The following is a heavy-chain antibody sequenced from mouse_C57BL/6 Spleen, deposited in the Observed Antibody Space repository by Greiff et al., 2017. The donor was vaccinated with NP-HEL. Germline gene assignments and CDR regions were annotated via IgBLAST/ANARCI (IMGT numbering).Heavy chain of an antibody. CDR1: GFTFSSYT. CDR3: ARHGDDGYPWFAY. CDR2: ISGGGGNT. V-gene: IGHV5-9*01. D-gene: IGHD2-3*01. J-gene: IGHJ3*01. Sequence: EVNLVESGGGLVKPGGSLKLSCAASGFTFSSYTMSWVRQTPEKRLAWVATISGGGGNTYYPDSVKGRFTISRVNAMNTLYLQMSSLRSEDTALYDCARHGDDGYPWFAYWGQGTLVTVSA.